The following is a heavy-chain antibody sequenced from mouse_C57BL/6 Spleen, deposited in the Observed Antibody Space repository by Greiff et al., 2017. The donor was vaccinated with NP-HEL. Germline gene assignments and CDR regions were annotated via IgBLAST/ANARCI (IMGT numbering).Heavy chain of an antibody. J-gene: IGHJ3*01. V-gene: IGHV1-4*01. Sequence: VQLQQSGAELARPGASVKMSCKASGYTFTSYTMHWVKQRPGQGLEWIGYINPSSGYTKYNQKFKDKATLTADKSSSTAYMQLSSLTSEDSAVYYCARSYDRAWFAYGGQGTLVTVSA. CDR2: INPSSGYT. D-gene: IGHD2-12*01. CDR3: ARSYDRAWFAY. CDR1: GYTFTSYT.